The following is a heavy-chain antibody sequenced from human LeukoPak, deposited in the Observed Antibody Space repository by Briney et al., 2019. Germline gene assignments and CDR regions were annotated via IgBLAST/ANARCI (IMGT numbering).Heavy chain of an antibody. CDR1: GFTFRSHG. Sequence: GGSVRLSCAASGFTFRSHGIHWVRQAPGKGLEWVAFIRYDGSNKYYADSVKGRFTISRDNSKNTLYLQMNSLRVEDTAVYYCAKDYGSGREADGFDIWGQGTMVTVSS. V-gene: IGHV3-30*02. J-gene: IGHJ3*02. D-gene: IGHD3-10*01. CDR2: IRYDGSNK. CDR3: AKDYGSGREADGFDI.